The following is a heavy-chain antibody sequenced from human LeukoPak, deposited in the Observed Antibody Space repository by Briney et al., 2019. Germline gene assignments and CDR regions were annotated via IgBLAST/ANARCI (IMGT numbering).Heavy chain of an antibody. CDR2: ISYDGSNK. CDR3: ARGLNRYFTTVTPLGDY. V-gene: IGHV3-30*03. Sequence: GGSLRLSCAASGFTFSSYGMHWVRQAPGKGLEWVAVISYDGSNKYYADSVKGRFTISRDNSKNTLYLQMSSLRLDDTAIYYCARGLNRYFTTVTPLGDYWGQGILVTVSS. CDR1: GFTFSSYG. D-gene: IGHD4-17*01. J-gene: IGHJ4*02.